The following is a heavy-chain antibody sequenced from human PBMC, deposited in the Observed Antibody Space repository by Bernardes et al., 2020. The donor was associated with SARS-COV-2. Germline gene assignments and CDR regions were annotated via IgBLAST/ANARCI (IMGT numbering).Heavy chain of an antibody. CDR1: GFSLSTSGMC. CDR3: ARTRHYDFWSGPYGMDD. D-gene: IGHD3-3*01. Sequence: GPPLVKPTQTLTLTCTFSGFSLSTSGMCVSWIRQPPGKTLEWLALIDWDDDKYYSTSLKTRPTTSKYTSKNQVVLTMTNMDPVDTATYYCARTRHYDFWSGPYGMDDWGQGTTCTVSS. V-gene: IGHV2-70*01. CDR2: IDWDDDK. J-gene: IGHJ6*02.